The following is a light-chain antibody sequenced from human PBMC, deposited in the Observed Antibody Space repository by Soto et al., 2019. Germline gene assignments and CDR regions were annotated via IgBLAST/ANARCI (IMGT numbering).Light chain of an antibody. V-gene: IGKV3D-11*02. J-gene: IGKJ4*01. Sequence: TVLTQSPATLSLSPGERATLSCRASQSVDTYLAWYQQKSGRAPRLLIYDVSKKATGIPPRFSGSWAGTDFTLTISSLEPEDSATYYCQQRRSSLTFGGGTKVEIK. CDR1: QSVDTY. CDR2: DVS. CDR3: QQRRSSLT.